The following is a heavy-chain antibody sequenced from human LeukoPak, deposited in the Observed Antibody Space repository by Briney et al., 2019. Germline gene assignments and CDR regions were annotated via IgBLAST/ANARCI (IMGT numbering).Heavy chain of an antibody. D-gene: IGHD2-21*01. V-gene: IGHV3-21*01. CDR2: ISSSSSYI. CDR1: GFTFSSYS. J-gene: IGHJ4*02. Sequence: GGSLRLSCAASGFTFSSYSMNWVRQAPGKGLEWVSSISSSSSYIYYADSVKGRFTISRDNAKNSLYLQMNSLRAEDTAVYYCARDWYCGGDCYSVLVDYWGQGTLVTVSS. CDR3: ARDWYCGGDCYSVLVDY.